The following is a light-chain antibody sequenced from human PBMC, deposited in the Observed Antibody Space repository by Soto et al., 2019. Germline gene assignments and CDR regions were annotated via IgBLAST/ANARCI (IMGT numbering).Light chain of an antibody. CDR2: AAS. J-gene: IGKJ4*01. CDR1: QSISIW. Sequence: DIQMTQSPSALSASVGDTVTITCRASQSISIWLAWYQHKPGEAPKLLIYAASSLPSGVPSRFSGSGSGTDFTLTISSLQPEDFATYYCQQANRLPLTFGGGTKVDIK. CDR3: QQANRLPLT. V-gene: IGKV1-12*01.